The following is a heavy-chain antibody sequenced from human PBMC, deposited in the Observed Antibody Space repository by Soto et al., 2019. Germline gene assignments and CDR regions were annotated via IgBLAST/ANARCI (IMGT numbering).Heavy chain of an antibody. V-gene: IGHV3-13*01. J-gene: IGHJ3*02. D-gene: IGHD3-16*01. CDR2: IGTAGDT. CDR3: ARVGSRRVITFAGAFDI. Sequence: GGSLRLSCAASGFTFSSYDMHWVRQATGKGLEWVSAIGTAGDTYYPGSVKGRFTISRENAKNSLYLQMNSLRAEDTAVYYCARVGSRRVITFAGAFDIWGQGTMVTVSS. CDR1: GFTFSSYD.